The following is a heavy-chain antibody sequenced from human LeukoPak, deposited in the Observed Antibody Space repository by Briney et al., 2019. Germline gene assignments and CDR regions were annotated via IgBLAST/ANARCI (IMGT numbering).Heavy chain of an antibody. CDR3: ARAGPVPRRWYYHGMDV. CDR2: ISAYYGET. V-gene: IGHV1-18*01. J-gene: IGHJ6*02. Sequence: WGNVDCNASGYRFTSYGIRWRREAPGQGVGWMGWISAYYGETNYEQKLHGRGTITTATSTSTGYMELRSLRSDDTAVYYCARAGPVPRRWYYHGMDVWGQGTTVTVSS. D-gene: IGHD2-15*01. CDR1: GYRFTSYG.